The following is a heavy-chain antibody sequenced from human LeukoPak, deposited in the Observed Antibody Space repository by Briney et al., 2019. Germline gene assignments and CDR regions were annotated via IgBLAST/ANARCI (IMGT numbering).Heavy chain of an antibody. V-gene: IGHV3-30*03. J-gene: IGHJ4*02. CDR2: ISYDGSNK. CDR1: GFTFSSYG. Sequence: GGSLRLSCAASGFTFSSYGMHWVRQAPGKGLEWVAVISYDGSNKYYADSVKGRFTISRDNSKNTLYLQMNSLRAEDTAVYYCARDSGDYYGSGSYYAGTFDYWGQGTLVTVSS. CDR3: ARDSGDYYGSGSYYAGTFDY. D-gene: IGHD3-10*01.